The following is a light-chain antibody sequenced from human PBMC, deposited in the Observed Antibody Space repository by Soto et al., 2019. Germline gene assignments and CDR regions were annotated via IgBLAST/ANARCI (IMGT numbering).Light chain of an antibody. CDR1: QSVSSK. J-gene: IGKJ5*01. Sequence: EIVMTQSPATLSVSPGERATLSCRASQSVSSKLAWYQQKPGQAPRLLIYGASTRAAGIPVRFSGSGSGTEFTLTINSLQSEDFAIYYCQQYNNWPPITFGPGTRLEIK. CDR2: GAS. CDR3: QQYNNWPPIT. V-gene: IGKV3-15*01.